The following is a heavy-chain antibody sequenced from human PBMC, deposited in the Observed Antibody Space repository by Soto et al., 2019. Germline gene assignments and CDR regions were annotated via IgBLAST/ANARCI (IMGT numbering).Heavy chain of an antibody. V-gene: IGHV3-33*01. D-gene: IGHD6-19*01. CDR3: ASVPVYYESGWYSDY. CDR1: GFTFSDYG. Sequence: QVQLVESGGGVVQPGRSLRLSCAASGFTFSDYGMHWVRQAPGKGLEWVAAIWSDGSSEYYADSVKGRFTISRDNSKDTLFLQMSSLRADDTAVYFCASVPVYYESGWYSDYWGQGTLVTVSS. CDR2: IWSDGSSE. J-gene: IGHJ4*02.